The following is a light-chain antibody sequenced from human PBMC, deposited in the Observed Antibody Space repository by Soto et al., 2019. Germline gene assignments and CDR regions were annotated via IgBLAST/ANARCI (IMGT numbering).Light chain of an antibody. CDR1: QSFSNNY. Sequence: EIVLTQSPGTLSLSPGERATLSCRASQSFSNNYLAWYQQKPGQAPRLLIYGASSRATGIPARFSGSESGTDFTLTISRLEPEDFAVYYCQQRSNWPPLITFGQGTRLEIK. J-gene: IGKJ5*01. V-gene: IGKV3D-20*02. CDR2: GAS. CDR3: QQRSNWPPLIT.